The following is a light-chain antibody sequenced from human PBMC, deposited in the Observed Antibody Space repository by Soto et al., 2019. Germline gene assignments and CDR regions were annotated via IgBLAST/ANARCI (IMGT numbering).Light chain of an antibody. CDR1: SSDVGDYKY. CDR2: EVS. V-gene: IGLV2-14*01. CDR3: SSYTTMLTYV. J-gene: IGLJ1*01. Sequence: QSALTQPASVSGSPGQSITISCTGTSSDVGDYKYVSWYQQHPGKAPKLVISEVSNRPSGISNRFSGSKSGNTASLTISGLQAEDEADYYCSSYTTMLTYVFGTGTKV.